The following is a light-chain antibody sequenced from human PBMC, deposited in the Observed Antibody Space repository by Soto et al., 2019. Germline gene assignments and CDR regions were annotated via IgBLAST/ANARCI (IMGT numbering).Light chain of an antibody. CDR2: GAS. CDR1: QTINNY. Sequence: DIQMTQSPSSLSASVGDRVTITCRTSQTINNYLNWYRQKQGKVPEVLIYGASSLQRGVSSRFTGSASRTYFTLTISSLQPEDFATYYCQQVYDFPHTFGQGTKVEV. CDR3: QQVYDFPHT. V-gene: IGKV1-39*01. J-gene: IGKJ2*01.